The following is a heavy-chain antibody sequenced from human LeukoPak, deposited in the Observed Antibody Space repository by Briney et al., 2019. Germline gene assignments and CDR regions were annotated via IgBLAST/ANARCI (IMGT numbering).Heavy chain of an antibody. V-gene: IGHV3-30*18. D-gene: IGHD6-13*01. Sequence: GASLRLSCAASGFTFSSYGMHWVRQTPGKGLEWVAVISYDGSNKYYADSVKGRFTISRDNSKNTLYLQMNSLRAEDTAVYYCAKVFRLGLYSSSYFDYWGQGTLVTVSS. CDR1: GFTFSSYG. CDR3: AKVFRLGLYSSSYFDY. J-gene: IGHJ4*02. CDR2: ISYDGSNK.